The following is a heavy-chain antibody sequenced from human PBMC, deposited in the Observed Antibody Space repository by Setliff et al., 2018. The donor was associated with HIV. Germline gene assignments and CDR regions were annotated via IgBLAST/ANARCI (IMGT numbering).Heavy chain of an antibody. D-gene: IGHD2-8*01. CDR1: GYTFNNYG. CDR2: ISAYNDNT. Sequence: ASVKVSCKASGYTFNNYGISWVRQAPGRGLEWMGWISAYNDNTKDAQKFQGRVTMTTDTSTSTAYMELRSLRSDDTAVYYCAREPRYYHTNGTDAFDIWGQGTMVTVS. CDR3: AREPRYYHTNGTDAFDI. J-gene: IGHJ3*02. V-gene: IGHV1-18*01.